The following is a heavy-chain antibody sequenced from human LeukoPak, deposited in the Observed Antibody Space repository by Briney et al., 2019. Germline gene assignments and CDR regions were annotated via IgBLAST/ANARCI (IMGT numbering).Heavy chain of an antibody. CDR2: ISSSGRTT. Sequence: GGSLRLSCAASGFTFSSYEMNWVRQAPGKGLEWVSYISSSGRTTYYADSVKGRFTISRDNAKNSLYLQMNSLRAEDTAVYNCVKAGNYYHTMDVWGKGTTVTISS. CDR1: GFTFSSYE. D-gene: IGHD3-9*01. J-gene: IGHJ6*04. V-gene: IGHV3-48*03. CDR3: VKAGNYYHTMDV.